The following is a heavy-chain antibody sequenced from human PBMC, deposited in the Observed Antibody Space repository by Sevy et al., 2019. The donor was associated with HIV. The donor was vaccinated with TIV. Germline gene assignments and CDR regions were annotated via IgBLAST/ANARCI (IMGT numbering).Heavy chain of an antibody. CDR3: TTEYPSGPLDY. Sequence: GGSLRLSCTASGFTFSNAWMTWVLQAPGKGLEWVGRIESKTDGGTTDYPAPVKGRFTISREDSKNTLYLQMNSLKTEDTAVYFCTTEYPSGPLDYWGQGTLVTVSS. J-gene: IGHJ4*02. CDR2: IESKTDGGTT. CDR1: GFTFSNAW. V-gene: IGHV3-15*04.